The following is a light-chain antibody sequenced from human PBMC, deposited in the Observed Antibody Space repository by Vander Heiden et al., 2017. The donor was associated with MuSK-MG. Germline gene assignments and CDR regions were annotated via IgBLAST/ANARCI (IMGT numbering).Light chain of an antibody. Sequence: QSALTPPASVSGSPGQSITISCTGTSSDVGGYNYVSWYQQHPGKAPKLMIYYVSNRPSGVSNRFSGSKSGNTASPTTSGLQAEDEADEYCSSYTSSSTLDWVFGGGTKLTVL. CDR1: SSDVGGYNY. CDR2: YVS. J-gene: IGLJ3*02. V-gene: IGLV2-14*01. CDR3: SSYTSSSTLDWV.